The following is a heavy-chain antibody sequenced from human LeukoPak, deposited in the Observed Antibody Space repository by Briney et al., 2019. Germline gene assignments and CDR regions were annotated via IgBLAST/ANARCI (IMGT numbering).Heavy chain of an antibody. J-gene: IGHJ4*02. Sequence: SETLSLTCTVSGGSISSSGSYWGWVRQPPGTGLEWIGSIYYSGSTYYNPSLKSRVTISVDTSKNQFSLSLSSVTAADTSVFYCAIQTSGYYIRYFDYWGQGTLVTVSS. CDR2: IYYSGST. V-gene: IGHV4-39*01. D-gene: IGHD3-3*01. CDR3: AIQTSGYYIRYFDY. CDR1: GGSISSSGSY.